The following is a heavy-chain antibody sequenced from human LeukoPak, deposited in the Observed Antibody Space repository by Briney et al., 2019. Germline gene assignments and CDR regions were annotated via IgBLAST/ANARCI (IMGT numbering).Heavy chain of an antibody. D-gene: IGHD3-10*01. CDR1: GFTFSSYA. CDR3: AKWRRLGSPHYYYGMDV. Sequence: PGGSLRLSCAASGFTFSSYAMSWVRQAPGKGLEWVSVISGSGGSTYYADSVNSRYTISRDNSKNTLYLQMNSLRAEDTAVYYCAKWRRLGSPHYYYGMDVWGQGTTVTVSS. CDR2: ISGSGGST. V-gene: IGHV3-23*01. J-gene: IGHJ6*02.